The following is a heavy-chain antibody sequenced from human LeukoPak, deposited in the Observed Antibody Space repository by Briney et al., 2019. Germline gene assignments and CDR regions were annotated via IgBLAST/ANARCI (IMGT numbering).Heavy chain of an antibody. CDR3: ARGSRLVRGVTSRRNYYFDY. J-gene: IGHJ4*02. CDR2: TNPNSGNT. Sequence: ASVKVSCKASGYTFTSYDISWVRQATGQGLEWMGWTNPNSGNTGYAQKFQGRVTMTRNTSISTAYMELSSLRSEDTAVYYCARGSRLVRGVTSRRNYYFDYWGQGTLVTVSS. V-gene: IGHV1-8*01. D-gene: IGHD3-10*01. CDR1: GYTFTSYD.